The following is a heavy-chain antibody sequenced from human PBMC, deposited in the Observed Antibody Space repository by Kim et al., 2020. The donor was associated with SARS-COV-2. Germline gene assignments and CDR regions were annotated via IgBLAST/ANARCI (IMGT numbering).Heavy chain of an antibody. V-gene: IGHV4-34*01. CDR1: GGSFSGYY. Sequence: SETLSLTCAVYGGSFSGYYWSWIRQPPGKGLEWIGEINHSGSTNYNPSLKSRVTISVDTSKNQFSLKLSSVTAADTAVYYCARGRYGYVWGSYRYAPLYFDYWGQGTLVTVSS. CDR2: INHSGST. D-gene: IGHD3-16*02. CDR3: ARGRYGYVWGSYRYAPLYFDY. J-gene: IGHJ4*02.